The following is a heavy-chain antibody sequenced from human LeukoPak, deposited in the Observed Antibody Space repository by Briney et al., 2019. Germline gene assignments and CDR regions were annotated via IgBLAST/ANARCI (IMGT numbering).Heavy chain of an antibody. CDR2: MSNSGST. V-gene: IGHV4-39*01. J-gene: IGHJ4*02. D-gene: IGHD5/OR15-5a*01. Sequence: SETLSVTCTVSGGSISSSSDYWDWIRRPPEKGLEWIGSMSNSGSTFYNPSLKSRVTISADTSKNQFSLKLSSVTAADTAVYYCARRGSKYSVNDFRPSIDYWGQGTLVTVSS. CDR3: ARRGSKYSVNDFRPSIDY. CDR1: GGSISSSSDY.